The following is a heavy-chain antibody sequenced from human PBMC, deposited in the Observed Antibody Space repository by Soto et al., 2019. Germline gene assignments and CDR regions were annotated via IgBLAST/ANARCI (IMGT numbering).Heavy chain of an antibody. CDR1: GYTFTSYY. CDR3: AVGYYDFWSGFFTPYYYYGMDV. Sequence: ASVKVSCKASGYTFTSYYMHWVRQAPGQGLEWMGIINPSGGSTSYAQKFQGRVTMTRDTSTSTVYMELSSLRPEDTAVYFCAVGYYDFWSGFFTPYYYYGMDVWGQGTTVTVSS. J-gene: IGHJ6*02. V-gene: IGHV1-46*01. CDR2: INPSGGST. D-gene: IGHD3-3*01.